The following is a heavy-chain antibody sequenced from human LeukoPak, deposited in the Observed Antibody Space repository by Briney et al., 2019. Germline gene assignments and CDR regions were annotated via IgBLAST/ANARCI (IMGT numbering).Heavy chain of an antibody. CDR1: GGSFSGYY. V-gene: IGHV4-4*07. Sequence: SETLSLTCAVYGGSFSGYYWSWIRQPAGKGLEWIGRIYTSGSTNYNPSLKSRVTMSVDTSKNQFSLKLSSVTAADTAVYYCARDPRYYYDSSGLSYWGQGTLVTVSS. CDR2: IYTSGST. CDR3: ARDPRYYYDSSGLSY. J-gene: IGHJ4*02. D-gene: IGHD3-22*01.